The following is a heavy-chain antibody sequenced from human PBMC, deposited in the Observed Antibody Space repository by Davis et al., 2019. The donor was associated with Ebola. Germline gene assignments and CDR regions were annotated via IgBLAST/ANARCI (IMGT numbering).Heavy chain of an antibody. CDR2: INPSGGST. J-gene: IGHJ4*02. V-gene: IGHV1-46*01. CDR1: GYSFTSYD. CDR3: ASPGPVGGSYLHY. Sequence: ASVKVSCKASGYSFTSYDINWVRQATGQGLEWMGIINPSGGSTSYAQKFQGRVTMTRDTSTSTVYMELSSLRSEDTAVYYCASPGPVGGSYLHYWGQGTLVTVSS. D-gene: IGHD1-26*01.